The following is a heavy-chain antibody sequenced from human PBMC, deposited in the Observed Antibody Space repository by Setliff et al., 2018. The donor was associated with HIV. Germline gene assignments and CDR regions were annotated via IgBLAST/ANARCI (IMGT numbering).Heavy chain of an antibody. CDR1: GFTFSSYW. CDR3: ASPYFVVY. Sequence: SGGSLRLSCAASGFTFSSYWMHWVRQVPGKGLVWVSRINSDGSSTTYADFVKGRFTISRDNAKNTLYLQMNSLRAEDTAVYSCASPYFVVYWGQGTLVTVSS. V-gene: IGHV3-74*03. CDR2: INSDGSST. D-gene: IGHD2-21*01. J-gene: IGHJ4*02.